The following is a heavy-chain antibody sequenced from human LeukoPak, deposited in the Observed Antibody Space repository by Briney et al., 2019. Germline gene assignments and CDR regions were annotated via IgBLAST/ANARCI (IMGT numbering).Heavy chain of an antibody. V-gene: IGHV3-9*02. CDR1: GFTSDDYA. J-gene: IGHJ1*01. CDR2: ISWNSGSI. CDR3: AKPSALGKAVPFQH. Sequence: PGGSLRLSCAASGFTSDDYAMHWVRHAPGKGLEWVSGISWNSGSIGYADSVKGRFTISRDNAKNSLYLQMNSLRAEDTALYYCAKPSALGKAVPFQHWGQGTLVTVSS. D-gene: IGHD5-18*01.